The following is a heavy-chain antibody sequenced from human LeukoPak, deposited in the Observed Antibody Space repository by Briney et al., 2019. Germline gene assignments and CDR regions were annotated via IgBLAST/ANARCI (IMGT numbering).Heavy chain of an antibody. Sequence: GGSLRLPCAASGFTFSDYYMSWIRQAPGKGLEWVSYISSSGSTIYYADSVKGRFTISTDNAKNSLYLQMNSLRAEDTAVYYCARGVPAANDDDYWGQGTLVTVSS. D-gene: IGHD2-2*01. CDR3: ARGVPAANDDDY. CDR1: GFTFSDYY. J-gene: IGHJ4*02. V-gene: IGHV3-11*04. CDR2: ISSSGSTI.